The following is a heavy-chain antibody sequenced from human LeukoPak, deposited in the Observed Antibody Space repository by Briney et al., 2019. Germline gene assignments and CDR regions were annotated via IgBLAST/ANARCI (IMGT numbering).Heavy chain of an antibody. V-gene: IGHV3-15*01. Sequence: GGSLRLSCAASGFTFSSYWMSWVRQAPGKGLEWVGRIKSKTDGGTTDYAAPVKGRFTISRDDSKNTLYLQMNSVKTEDTAVYYCTTSEGYYDILTGYSDYWGQGTLVTVSS. J-gene: IGHJ4*02. CDR2: IKSKTDGGTT. CDR3: TTSEGYYDILTGYSDY. CDR1: GFTFSSYW. D-gene: IGHD3-9*01.